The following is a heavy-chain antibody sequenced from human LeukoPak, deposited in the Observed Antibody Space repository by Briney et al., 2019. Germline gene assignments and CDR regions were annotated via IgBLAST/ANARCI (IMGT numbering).Heavy chain of an antibody. Sequence: SETLSLTCAVYGGFFSDYYWSWIRQAPGKGPEWIGEINHSGDTNYNPSLKSRVTISADTSKNQFSLNLTSVTAADTSVYFCVASSLFPPSYWGQGTLVTVSS. J-gene: IGHJ4*02. CDR3: VASSLFPPSY. V-gene: IGHV4-34*01. CDR2: INHSGDT. D-gene: IGHD6-6*01. CDR1: GGFFSDYY.